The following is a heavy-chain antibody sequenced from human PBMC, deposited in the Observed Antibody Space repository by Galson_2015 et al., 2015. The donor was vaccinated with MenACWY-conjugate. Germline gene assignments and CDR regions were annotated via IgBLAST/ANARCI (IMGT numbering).Heavy chain of an antibody. D-gene: IGHD3-3*01. CDR2: ISYDGSNK. V-gene: IGHV3-30*18. CDR3: AKDLYYDFWSGYDY. Sequence: SLRLSCAASGFTFSSYGMHWVRQAPGKGLEWVAVISYDGSNKYYADSVKGRFTISRDNSKNTLYLQMNSLRAEDTAVYYCAKDLYYDFWSGYDYWGQGTLVTVSS. J-gene: IGHJ4*02. CDR1: GFTFSSYG.